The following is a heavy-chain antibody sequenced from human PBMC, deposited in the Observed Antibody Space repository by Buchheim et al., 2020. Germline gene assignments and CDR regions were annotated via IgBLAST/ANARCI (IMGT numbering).Heavy chain of an antibody. CDR3: ARVGYSSSSRDYYCYREV. CDR1: GYTFTSSD. Sequence: QVQLVQSGAEVKKPGASVKVSCKASGYTFTSSDINWVRQAPGQGLAWMVWMNPNSGNTGYAQKFQGRVTMTRTTSISTAYKEVSRQRSEDKAVYYCARVGYSSSSRDYYCYREVWGKGNT. J-gene: IGHJ6*03. CDR2: MNPNSGNT. V-gene: IGHV1-8*01. D-gene: IGHD6-6*01.